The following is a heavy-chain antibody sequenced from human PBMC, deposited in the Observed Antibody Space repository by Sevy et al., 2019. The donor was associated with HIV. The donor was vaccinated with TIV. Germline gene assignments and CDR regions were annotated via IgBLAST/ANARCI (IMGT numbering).Heavy chain of an antibody. Sequence: GGSLRLSCAASGFTFSSYAMSWVRQAPGKGLEWDSAISGSGGSTYYADSVKGRFTISRDNSKNTLYLQMNSLRAEDTAVYYCARITMVRGVIMHFDYWGQGTLVTVSS. V-gene: IGHV3-23*01. D-gene: IGHD3-10*01. CDR2: ISGSGGST. J-gene: IGHJ4*02. CDR3: ARITMVRGVIMHFDY. CDR1: GFTFSSYA.